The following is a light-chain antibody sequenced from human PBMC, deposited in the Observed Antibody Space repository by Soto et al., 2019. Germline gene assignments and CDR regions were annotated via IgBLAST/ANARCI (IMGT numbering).Light chain of an antibody. CDR1: QSISSY. Sequence: DIQMNQSPSSLSAPVGDRVTITCRASQSISSYLNGYQQKPGKAPKLMIYAASILQSWIPSRFSGSGSGTDFTLTISSLQPEDLATYYCPQSYSTPPDAFGPGTIGDIK. V-gene: IGKV1-39*01. J-gene: IGKJ3*01. CDR2: AAS. CDR3: PQSYSTPPDA.